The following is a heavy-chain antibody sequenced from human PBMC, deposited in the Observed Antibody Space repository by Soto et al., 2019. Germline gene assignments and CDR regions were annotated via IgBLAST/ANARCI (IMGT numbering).Heavy chain of an antibody. J-gene: IGHJ4*02. Sequence: GGSLRLSCASSGFTFSSYAMTWVRQAPGKGLEWVSAISGSGGSTYYADSVKGRFTISRDNSKNTLYLQMNSLRAEDTAVYYCAKDHLPGFYDYVWGSYRYGIDYWGQGTLVTVSS. CDR3: AKDHLPGFYDYVWGSYRYGIDY. CDR2: ISGSGGST. V-gene: IGHV3-23*01. CDR1: GFTFSSYA. D-gene: IGHD3-16*02.